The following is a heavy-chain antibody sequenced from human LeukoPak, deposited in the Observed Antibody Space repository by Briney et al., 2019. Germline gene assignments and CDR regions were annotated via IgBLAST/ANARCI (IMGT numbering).Heavy chain of an antibody. J-gene: IGHJ4*02. CDR2: ISAYNGNT. V-gene: IGHV1-18*01. Sequence: GASVKVSCKASGYTFTSYGISWVRQAPGQGLDWMGWISAYNGNTNYAQKLQGRVTMTTGTSTSTAYMELRSLRSDDTAVYYCARDPVHCSGGSCYGGVPYHLDYWGQGTLVTVSS. CDR1: GYTFTSYG. CDR3: ARDPVHCSGGSCYGGVPYHLDY. D-gene: IGHD2-15*01.